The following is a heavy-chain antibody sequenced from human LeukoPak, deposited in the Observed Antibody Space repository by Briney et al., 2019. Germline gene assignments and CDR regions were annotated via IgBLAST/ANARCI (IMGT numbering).Heavy chain of an antibody. CDR1: GFTFSSSW. J-gene: IGHJ4*02. V-gene: IGHV3-7*03. Sequence: GGSLRLSCVASGFTFSSSWMGWVRQAPGKGLEWVANIKQDGSEKSYVESVRGRFTISRDNAKNSLYLQLNSLRAEDTALYYCARDNPPDYWGQGTLVTVSS. CDR2: IKQDGSEK. CDR3: ARDNPPDY.